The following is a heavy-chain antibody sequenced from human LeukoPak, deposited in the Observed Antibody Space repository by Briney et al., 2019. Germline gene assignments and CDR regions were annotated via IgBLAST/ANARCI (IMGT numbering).Heavy chain of an antibody. D-gene: IGHD2-2*02. CDR2: IIPILGIA. J-gene: IGHJ5*02. V-gene: IGHV1-69*04. CDR3: ARERGGSIVVVPAAIPNWFDP. CDR1: GGTFSSYA. Sequence: SVKVSCKASGGTFSSYAISWVRQAPGQGLEWMGRIIPILGIANYAQKFQGRVTITADKSTSTAYMELSSLRSEDTAVYYCARERGGSIVVVPAAIPNWFDPWGQGTLVTVSS.